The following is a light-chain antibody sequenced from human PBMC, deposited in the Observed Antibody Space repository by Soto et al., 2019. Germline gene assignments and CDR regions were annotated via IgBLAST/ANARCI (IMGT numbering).Light chain of an antibody. V-gene: IGLV1-47*01. J-gene: IGLJ2*01. CDR3: AAWDDRMSGPV. CDR2: RNT. Sequence: QSALSQPPSASGTPGQRVTISCSGSSSNIGGYYVHWYQQLPGTAPKLLIYRNTQRPSGVPDRFSGSKSGTSASLAISGLRSEDEADYYCAAWDDRMSGPVFGGGTKVTVL. CDR1: SSNIGGYY.